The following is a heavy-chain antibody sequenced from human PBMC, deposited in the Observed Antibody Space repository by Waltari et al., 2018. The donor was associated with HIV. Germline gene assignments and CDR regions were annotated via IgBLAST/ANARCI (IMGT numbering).Heavy chain of an antibody. CDR2: INKDSSER. CDR1: GFPFVSFS. V-gene: IGHV3-7*03. J-gene: IGHJ4*02. Sequence: EVQLVESGGGLVQPGGSRQLSCLTSGFPFVSFSMSWVRQAPGKGLEWVANINKDSSERKYVDSVKGRFTIYRDNANNSLFLYVSSLRTEDTALYYCAREVSGSPYYFNYWGQGALLTVSS. D-gene: IGHD6-19*01. CDR3: AREVSGSPYYFNY.